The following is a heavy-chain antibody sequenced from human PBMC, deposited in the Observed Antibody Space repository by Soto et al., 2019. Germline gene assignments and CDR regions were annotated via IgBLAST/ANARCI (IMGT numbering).Heavy chain of an antibody. D-gene: IGHD2-2*01. CDR2: IYYSGST. CDR3: ARDAAIVVVPAPHYYYGMDV. J-gene: IGHJ6*02. V-gene: IGHV4-61*01. Sequence: PSETLSLTCTVSGGSVSSGSYYWSWIRQPPGKGLEWIGYIYYSGSTNYNPSLKSRVTIAVDTSKNQFSLKPSSVTAADTAVYYCARDAAIVVVPAPHYYYGMDVWGQGTTVTVSS. CDR1: GGSVSSGSYY.